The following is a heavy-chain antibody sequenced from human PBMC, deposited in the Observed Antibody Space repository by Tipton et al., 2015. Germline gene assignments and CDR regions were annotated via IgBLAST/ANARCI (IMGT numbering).Heavy chain of an antibody. D-gene: IGHD2-21*02. CDR1: GFIFSDYE. CDR3: VRDHAVTSANDF. J-gene: IGHJ4*02. V-gene: IGHV3-48*03. Sequence: GSLRLSCTASGFIFSDYEMEWVRQAPGKGLEWISYISRSGSNTYYADSVKGRFTLSRDNAQNSLFLVLNSLRPEDTAVYYCVRDHAVTSANDFWGQGTLVTVSS. CDR2: ISRSGSNT.